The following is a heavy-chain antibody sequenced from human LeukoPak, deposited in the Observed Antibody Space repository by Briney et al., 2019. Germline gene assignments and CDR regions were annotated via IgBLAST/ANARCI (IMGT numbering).Heavy chain of an antibody. CDR3: ARRVFGGNCYYDY. Sequence: PGGSLRLSCAASGFTFSDHYMDWVRQAPGKGLEWVGRIRNKANSDTTDYAASVKGRFTISRDDSKNSLYLQMNSLKTEDTAVYYCARRVFGGNCYYDYWGQGALVTVSS. CDR2: IRNKANSDTT. V-gene: IGHV3-72*01. J-gene: IGHJ4*02. D-gene: IGHD4-23*01. CDR1: GFTFSDHY.